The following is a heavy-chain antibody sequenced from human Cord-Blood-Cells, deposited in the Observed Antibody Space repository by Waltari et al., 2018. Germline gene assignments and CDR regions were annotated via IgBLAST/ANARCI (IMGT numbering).Heavy chain of an antibody. CDR2: IKSKTDGGTT. D-gene: IGHD3-22*01. J-gene: IGHJ4*02. Sequence: EVQLLESGGGLVKPGGSLRLSCAASGFTFSNAWMSWVRQAPGKGLEWVGRIKSKTDGGTTDYAAPVKGRFTISRDDSKNTLYLQINSLKTEDTAVYYCTTDGYDSSGYSYWGQGTLVTVSS. CDR3: TTDGYDSSGYSY. V-gene: IGHV3-15*01. CDR1: GFTFSNAW.